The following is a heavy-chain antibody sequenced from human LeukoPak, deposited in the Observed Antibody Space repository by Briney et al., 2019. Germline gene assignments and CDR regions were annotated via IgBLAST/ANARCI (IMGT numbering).Heavy chain of an antibody. CDR2: ISSSGSTI. V-gene: IGHV3-11*04. D-gene: IGHD5-24*01. CDR3: ARPPDVYIPFDY. J-gene: IGHJ4*02. Sequence: GGSLRLSCAASGFTFSDYYMSWIRQAPGKGLEWVSYISSSGSTIYYADSVKGRFTISRDNSKNTLYLQMGSLRAEDMAVYYCARPPDVYIPFDYWGQGPLVTVS. CDR1: GFTFSDYY.